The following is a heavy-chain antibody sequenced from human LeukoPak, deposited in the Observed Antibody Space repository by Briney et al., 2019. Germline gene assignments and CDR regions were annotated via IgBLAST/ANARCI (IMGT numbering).Heavy chain of an antibody. J-gene: IGHJ3*02. CDR1: GGSFSGSY. CDR2: VDHSGST. Sequence: PSEPLSLTCAVSGGSFSGSYWNWIRQPPGKGLEWIGEVDHSGSTNYNPSLKSRVTTSADTSMNQFSLRLSSVTAADTAVYYCARGRRSSGRHDAFDIWGQGTMVTVSS. CDR3: ARGRRSSGRHDAFDI. V-gene: IGHV4-34*01. D-gene: IGHD6-19*01.